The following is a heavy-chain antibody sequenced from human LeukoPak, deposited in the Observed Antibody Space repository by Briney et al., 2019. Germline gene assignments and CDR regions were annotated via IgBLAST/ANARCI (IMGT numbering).Heavy chain of an antibody. D-gene: IGHD3-10*01. J-gene: IGHJ6*02. V-gene: IGHV4-31*03. Sequence: SETPSLTCTVSGGSISSGGYCWSWIRQHPGKGLEWIGYIYYSGSTYYNPSLKSRVTISVDTSKNQFSLKLSSVTAADTAVYYCARADMVPYGMDVWGQGTTVTVSS. CDR3: ARADMVPYGMDV. CDR1: GGSISSGGYC. CDR2: IYYSGST.